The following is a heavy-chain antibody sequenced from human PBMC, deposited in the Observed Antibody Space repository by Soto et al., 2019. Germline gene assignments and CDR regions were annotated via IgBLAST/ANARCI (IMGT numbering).Heavy chain of an antibody. CDR2: ISAGGETT. V-gene: IGHV3-23*01. CDR3: AFNSGSGSYYFDY. Sequence: EVQLLESGGGLVQPGGSLRLSCAASGFTFSSYAMWWVRQAPGKGLECVSAISAGGETTYYADSVKGRFTISRDNSKNTLYLQMNSLRAEDTAVYYCAFNSGSGSYYFDYWGQGTLVTVSS. CDR1: GFTFSSYA. J-gene: IGHJ4*02. D-gene: IGHD3-10*01.